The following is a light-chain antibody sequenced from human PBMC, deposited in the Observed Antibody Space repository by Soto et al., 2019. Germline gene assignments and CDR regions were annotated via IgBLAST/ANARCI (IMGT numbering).Light chain of an antibody. V-gene: IGKV1-5*01. CDR1: ESISGW. J-gene: IGKJ1*01. Sequence: DSQMTQSPSTLSASACDRVTITCRASESISGWLAWYQQKPGKATKLLIYDASTLQSGVPSRVSGSGSGTEFTLTISSXQPDDFATYYCQQYNTYPWTFGQGTKVDIK. CDR3: QQYNTYPWT. CDR2: DAS.